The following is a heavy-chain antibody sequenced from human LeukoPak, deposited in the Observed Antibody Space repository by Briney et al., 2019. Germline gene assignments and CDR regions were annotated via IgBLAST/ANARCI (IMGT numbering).Heavy chain of an antibody. Sequence: ASVKVSCKASGYTFTGYYMHWVRQAPGQGLEWIGWISAYNGNTNYAQKLQGRVTMTTDTSTSTAYMELSSLRSEDTAVYYCAGSASGWYRDYYYGMDVWGQGTTVTVSS. V-gene: IGHV1-18*04. CDR3: AGSASGWYRDYYYGMDV. CDR2: ISAYNGNT. CDR1: GYTFTGYY. D-gene: IGHD6-19*01. J-gene: IGHJ6*02.